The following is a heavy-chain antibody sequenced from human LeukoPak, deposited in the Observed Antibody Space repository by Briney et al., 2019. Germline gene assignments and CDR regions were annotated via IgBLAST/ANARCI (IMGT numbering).Heavy chain of an antibody. Sequence: SETLSLTCTVSGGSISRYYWSWIRQPPGKGLEWIAYVLDSVRTKNNPSLQSRLTLSADTSKNQFSLRLSSVTAAGTAVYYCAALKRGSIYGYFDFWGQGIKVPVSS. CDR1: GGSISRYY. CDR3: AALKRGSIYGYFDF. CDR2: VLDSVRT. D-gene: IGHD5-18*01. V-gene: IGHV4-59*01. J-gene: IGHJ4*02.